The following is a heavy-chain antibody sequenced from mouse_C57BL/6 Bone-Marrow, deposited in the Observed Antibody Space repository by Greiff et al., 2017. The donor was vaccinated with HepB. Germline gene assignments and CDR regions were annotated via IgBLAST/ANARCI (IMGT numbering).Heavy chain of an antibody. CDR1: GYTFTSYW. V-gene: IGHV1-59*01. Sequence: QVQLQQPGAELVRPGTSVKLSCKASGYTFTSYWMHWVKQRPGQGLEWIGVIDPSDSYTNYNQKFKGKATLTVDTSSRTAYMQLSSLSSEDSAVYNSVRLLLYYALDSSGQRTSVSVSS. CDR3: VRLLLYYALDS. J-gene: IGHJ4*01. CDR2: IDPSDSYT. D-gene: IGHD1-1*01.